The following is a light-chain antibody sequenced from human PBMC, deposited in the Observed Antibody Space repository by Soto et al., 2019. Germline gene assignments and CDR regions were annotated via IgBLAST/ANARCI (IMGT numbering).Light chain of an antibody. CDR1: QSISSW. J-gene: IGKJ1*01. Sequence: DIQMTQSPSTLSASVGDRVTITCRASQSISSWLAWYQQKPGKAPTLLIYKASSLESGVPSRFSGSGSGTEFTLTISSLQPDDFATYYCQQYDSFPWTFGQGTKVEI. CDR2: KAS. V-gene: IGKV1-5*03. CDR3: QQYDSFPWT.